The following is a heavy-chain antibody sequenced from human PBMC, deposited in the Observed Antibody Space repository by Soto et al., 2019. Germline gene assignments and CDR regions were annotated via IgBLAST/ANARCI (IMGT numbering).Heavy chain of an antibody. Sequence: GESLKISCKGSGYSFTSYWIGWVRQMPGKGLEWMGIIYPGDSDTRYSPSFQGQVTISADKSISTAYLQWSSLKASDTAMYYCVRRVSYYDFWSGLGWFDPWGQGTLVTVSS. CDR2: IYPGDSDT. J-gene: IGHJ5*02. D-gene: IGHD3-3*01. CDR3: VRRVSYYDFWSGLGWFDP. CDR1: GYSFTSYW. V-gene: IGHV5-51*01.